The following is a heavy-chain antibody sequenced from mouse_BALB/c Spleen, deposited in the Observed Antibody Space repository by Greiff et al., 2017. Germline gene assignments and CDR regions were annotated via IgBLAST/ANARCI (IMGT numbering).Heavy chain of an antibody. Sequence: VQLQESGAELMKPGASVKISCKATGYTFSSYWIEWVKQRPGHGLEWIGEILPGSGSTNYNEKFKGKATFTADTSSNTAYMQLSSLTSEDSAVYYCARWYGNYFYAMDYWGQGTSVTVSS. V-gene: IGHV1-9*01. CDR1: GYTFSSYW. CDR2: ILPGSGST. D-gene: IGHD2-10*02. J-gene: IGHJ4*01. CDR3: ARWYGNYFYAMDY.